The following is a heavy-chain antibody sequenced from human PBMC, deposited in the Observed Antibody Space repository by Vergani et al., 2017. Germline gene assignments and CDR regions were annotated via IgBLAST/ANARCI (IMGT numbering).Heavy chain of an antibody. J-gene: IGHJ5*02. CDR1: GYTFTGYY. D-gene: IGHD3-10*01. CDR3: ARDLGYYGSGSSGSWFDP. CDR2: INPNSGGT. V-gene: IGHV1-2*02. Sequence: QVQLVQSGAEVKKPGASVKVSCKASGYTFTGYYIHWVRQAPGQGLEWMGWINPNSGGTNYAQKFQGRVTMTRDTSISTAYMELSRLRSEDTAVYYCARDLGYYGSGSSGSWFDPWGQGTLVTVSS.